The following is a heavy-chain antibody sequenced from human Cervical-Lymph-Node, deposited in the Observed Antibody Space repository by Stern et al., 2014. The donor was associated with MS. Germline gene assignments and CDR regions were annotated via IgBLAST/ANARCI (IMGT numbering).Heavy chain of an antibody. V-gene: IGHV7-4-1*02. D-gene: IGHD4-11*01. CDR3: ATLSDSASYCDY. CDR1: GYSFSTYA. CDR2: INTYTGDP. Sequence: QVQMVQSGSELKKPGASVKISCKASGYSFSTYAMNWVRQAPGQGLEWMGWINTYTGDPTSAQGFTGRFVLSSDTSVSTAYLQINNLKAEDTAIYYCATLSDSASYCDYWGQGTLVTVSS. J-gene: IGHJ4*02.